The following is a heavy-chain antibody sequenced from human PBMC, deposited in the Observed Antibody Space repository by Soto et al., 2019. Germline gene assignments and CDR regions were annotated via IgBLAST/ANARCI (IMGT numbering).Heavy chain of an antibody. D-gene: IGHD3-10*01. V-gene: IGHV4-34*01. Sequence: SETLSLTCAVYGGSFSGYYWSWIRQPPGKGLEWIGEINHSGSTNYNPSLKSRVTLSVDTSKNQFSLKLSSVTAADTAVYYCARVPRYYYGSGSLDYWGQGTLVTVS. CDR2: INHSGST. CDR3: ARVPRYYYGSGSLDY. J-gene: IGHJ4*02. CDR1: GGSFSGYY.